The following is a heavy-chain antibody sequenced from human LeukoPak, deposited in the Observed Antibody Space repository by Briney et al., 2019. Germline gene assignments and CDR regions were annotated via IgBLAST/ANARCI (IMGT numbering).Heavy chain of an antibody. CDR3: ARRMYDPLPVAFDI. CDR2: TNPNSGGT. V-gene: IGHV1-2*02. Sequence: ASVRVSCKASGYNFIGYYMHWVRQAPGQGLEWMGWTNPNSGGTTYAQNFQGRVTMTRDTSINTAYMELSSLTSDDTAVYYCARRMYDPLPVAFDIWGQGTMVTVSS. D-gene: IGHD2-8*01. CDR1: GYNFIGYY. J-gene: IGHJ3*02.